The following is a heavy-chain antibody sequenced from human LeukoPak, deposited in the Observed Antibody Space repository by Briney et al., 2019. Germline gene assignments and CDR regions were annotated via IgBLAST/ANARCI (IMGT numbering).Heavy chain of an antibody. J-gene: IGHJ4*02. CDR1: GFTFDDYG. V-gene: IGHV3-20*04. CDR2: INWNGGST. D-gene: IGHD4-17*01. CDR3: ARDRSFYGDYGTDGGY. Sequence: RGSLRLSCAASGFTFDDYGMSWVRQAPGKGLEWVSGINWNGGSTGYADSVKGRFTISRDNAKNSLYLPMNSLRAEDTALYYCARDRSFYGDYGTDGGYWGQGTLVTVSS.